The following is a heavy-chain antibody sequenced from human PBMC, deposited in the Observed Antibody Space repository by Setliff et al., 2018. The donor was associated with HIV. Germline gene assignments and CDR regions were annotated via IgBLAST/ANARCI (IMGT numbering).Heavy chain of an antibody. CDR2: ISSNGGST. V-gene: IGHV3-64D*09. D-gene: IGHD3-3*01. CDR1: GFTFSSYA. Sequence: PGGSLRLSCSASGFTFSSYAMHWVRQAPGKGLEYVSAISSNGGSTYYADSVKGRFTISRDNSKNTLYLQMSSLRAEDTAVYYCVKGGYTFWSGYLDALDTWGKGTRVTVS. CDR3: VKGGYTFWSGYLDALDT. J-gene: IGHJ3*02.